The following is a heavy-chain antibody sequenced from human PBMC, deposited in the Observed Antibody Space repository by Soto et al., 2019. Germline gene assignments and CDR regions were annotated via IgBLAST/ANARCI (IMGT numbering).Heavy chain of an antibody. D-gene: IGHD3-3*01. CDR1: GGSISSGDYY. CDR2: IYYSGST. CDR3: ARGFGFLERSGYDY. V-gene: IGHV4-30-4*01. Sequence: PSETLSLTCTVSGGSISSGDYYWSWIRQPPGKGLEWIGYIYYSGSTYYNPSLKSRVTISVDTSKNQFSLKLSSVTAADTAVYYCARGFGFLERSGYDYWGQGTLVTVYS. J-gene: IGHJ4*02.